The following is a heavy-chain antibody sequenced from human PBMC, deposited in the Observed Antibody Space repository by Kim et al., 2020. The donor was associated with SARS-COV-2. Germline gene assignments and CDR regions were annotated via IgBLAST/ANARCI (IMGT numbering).Heavy chain of an antibody. CDR3: ARVPGGSTSNEIQKGDHYYYYGMDV. CDR2: IIPIFGTA. Sequence: PSVKVSCKASGGTFSSYAISWVRQAPGQGLEWMGGIIPIFGTANYAQKFQGRVTITADESTSTAYMELSSLRSEDTAVYYCARVPGGSTSNEIQKGDHYYYYGMDVWGQGTTVTVSS. D-gene: IGHD2-2*01. J-gene: IGHJ6*02. V-gene: IGHV1-69*13. CDR1: GGTFSSYA.